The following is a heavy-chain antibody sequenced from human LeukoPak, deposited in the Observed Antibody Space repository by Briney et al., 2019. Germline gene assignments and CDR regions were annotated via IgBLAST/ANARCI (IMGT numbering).Heavy chain of an antibody. CDR2: IYSGGST. CDR3: ARGYYYDSSGYLDY. Sequence: GGSQRLSCAASGFTVSSNYMSWVRQAPGKGLEGVLVIYSGGSTYYPDSVKGRCTISRDNSKTTLYLQMNSLRAEDTAVYYCARGYYYDSSGYLDYWGQGTLVTVSS. J-gene: IGHJ4*02. V-gene: IGHV3-53*01. CDR1: GFTVSSNY. D-gene: IGHD3-22*01.